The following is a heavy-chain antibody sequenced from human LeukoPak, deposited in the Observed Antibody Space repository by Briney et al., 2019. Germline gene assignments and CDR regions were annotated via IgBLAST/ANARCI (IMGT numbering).Heavy chain of an antibody. V-gene: IGHV3-7*01. D-gene: IGHD5-12*01. CDR2: IKQDGSEK. CDR3: ARDLDSGYDFRVFDP. J-gene: IGHJ5*02. Sequence: GGSLRLSCAASGFTFSSYGMHWVRQAPGKGLEWVANIKQDGSEKYYVDSVKDRFTISRDNAKNSLYLQMNSLRAEDTAVYYCARDLDSGYDFRVFDPWGQGTLVTVSS. CDR1: GFTFSSYG.